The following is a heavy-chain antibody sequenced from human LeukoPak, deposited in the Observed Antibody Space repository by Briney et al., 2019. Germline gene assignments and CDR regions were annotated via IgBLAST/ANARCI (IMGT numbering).Heavy chain of an antibody. CDR1: GGSISSGGYY. CDR2: IYYSGST. V-gene: IGHV4-31*03. CDR3: ARADYGDYGSSAAFDY. D-gene: IGHD4-17*01. J-gene: IGHJ4*02. Sequence: PSETLSLTCTVSGGSISSGGYYWSWIRQHPGKGLEWIGYIYYSGSTYYNSSLKSRVTISVDTSKNQFSLKLSSVTAADTAVYYCARADYGDYGSSAAFDYWGQGTLVTVSS.